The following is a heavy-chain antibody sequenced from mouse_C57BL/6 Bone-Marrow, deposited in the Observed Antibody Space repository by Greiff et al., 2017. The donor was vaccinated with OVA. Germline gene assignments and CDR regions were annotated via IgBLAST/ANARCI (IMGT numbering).Heavy chain of an antibody. D-gene: IGHD1-1*01. Sequence: EVQLQESGTVLARPGASVKMSCKTSGYTFTSYWMHWVKQRPGQGLEWIGAIYPGNSDTSYNQKFKGKAKLTAVTSASTAYLELSSLTNEDSAVYYCTRSITTIVAETVDYWGQGTTLTVSS. V-gene: IGHV1-5*01. J-gene: IGHJ2*01. CDR3: TRSITTIVAETVDY. CDR2: IYPGNSDT. CDR1: GYTFTSYW.